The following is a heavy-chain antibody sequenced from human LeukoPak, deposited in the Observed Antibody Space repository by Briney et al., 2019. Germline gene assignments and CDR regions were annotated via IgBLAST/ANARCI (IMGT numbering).Heavy chain of an antibody. J-gene: IGHJ3*02. CDR2: ISSSSGYI. CDR3: ARDGYCSGGNCYTRAFDI. D-gene: IGHD2-15*01. V-gene: IGHV3-21*01. CDR1: GLSFNGYT. Sequence: AGGSLRLSCAASGLSFNGYTMIWVRQAPGKGLKWVSSISSSSGYIDYADSVKGRFTVSRDNAKDLVYLQMNSLRAEDTAIYYCARDGYCSGGNCYTRAFDIWGQGTMVTVSS.